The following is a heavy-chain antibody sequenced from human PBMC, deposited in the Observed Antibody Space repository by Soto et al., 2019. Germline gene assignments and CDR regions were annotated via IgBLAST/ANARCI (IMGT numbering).Heavy chain of an antibody. CDR3: ARAKVDYDFWSGNDWYFDL. Sequence: PSETLSLTCAVYCGSFSGYYWSWIRQPPGKGLEWIGEINHSGSTNYNPSLKSRVTISVDTSKNQFSLKLSSVTAADTAVYYWARAKVDYDFWSGNDWYFDLWGRGTLVTVSS. J-gene: IGHJ2*01. V-gene: IGHV4-34*01. CDR2: INHSGST. D-gene: IGHD3-3*01. CDR1: CGSFSGYY.